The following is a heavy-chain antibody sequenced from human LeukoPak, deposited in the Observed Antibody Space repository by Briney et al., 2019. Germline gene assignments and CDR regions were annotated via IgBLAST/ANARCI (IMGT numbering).Heavy chain of an antibody. CDR2: INTKTGRT. D-gene: IGHD3-3*01. J-gene: IGHJ5*02. CDR3: ARADFIDAGPYLIAP. V-gene: IGHV1-2*02. Sequence: ASVRVSCKTSGYTFTDYYIHRVRQAPGQGLEWMGWINTKTGRTSFARTFQGRVTMTRDSSITTVYMDMAWLTSDDTAIYFCARADFIDAGPYLIAPWGQGTLVTVSS. CDR1: GYTFTDYY.